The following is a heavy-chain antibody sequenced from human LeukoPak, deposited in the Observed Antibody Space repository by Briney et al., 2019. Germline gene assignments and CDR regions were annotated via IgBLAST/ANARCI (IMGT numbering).Heavy chain of an antibody. CDR2: VYPATSDT. J-gene: IGHJ4*02. V-gene: IGHV5-51*01. CDR1: GYSFPNYW. CDR3: ARHDPVAGDY. D-gene: IGHD6-19*01. Sequence: GESLKISCKGSGYSFPNYWIGWVRQMPGKGLEWIGIVYPATSDTTYSPSFQGQVTISADKSISTAYLQWSSLKASDTAMYYCARHDPVAGDYWGQGTLVTVSS.